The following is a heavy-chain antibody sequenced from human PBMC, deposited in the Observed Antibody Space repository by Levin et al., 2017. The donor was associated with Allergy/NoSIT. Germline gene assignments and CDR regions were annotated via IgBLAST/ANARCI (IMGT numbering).Heavy chain of an antibody. CDR3: AKDNLGSHYYYYMDV. CDR1: GFTFSDYG. CDR2: ISYDGSNK. J-gene: IGHJ6*03. V-gene: IGHV3-30*18. D-gene: IGHD7-27*01. Sequence: GESLKISCAASGFTFSDYGMHWVRQAPGKGLEWVAVISYDGSNKYYADSVKGRFTISRDNSKNTLFLQMNSLRAEDTAVYYCAKDNLGSHYYYYMDVWGKGTTVTVSS.